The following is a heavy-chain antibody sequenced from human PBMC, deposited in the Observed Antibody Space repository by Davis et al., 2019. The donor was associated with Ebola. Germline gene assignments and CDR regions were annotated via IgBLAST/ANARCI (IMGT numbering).Heavy chain of an antibody. CDR3: ARHASGDFWYFGL. D-gene: IGHD4-17*01. V-gene: IGHV3-66*04. CDR2: IYRDGRT. Sequence: GESLKISCAASGFTFSSYSMNWVRQAPGKRLEWVSVIYRDGRTYYADSVKGRFAISRDNSKNTLYLQMNNLRAEDTAVYYCARHASGDFWYFGLWGRGTLVTVSS. J-gene: IGHJ2*01. CDR1: GFTFSSYS.